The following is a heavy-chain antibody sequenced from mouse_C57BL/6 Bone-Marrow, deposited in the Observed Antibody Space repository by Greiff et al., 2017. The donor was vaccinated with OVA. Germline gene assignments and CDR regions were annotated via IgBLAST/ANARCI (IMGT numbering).Heavy chain of an antibody. D-gene: IGHD3-2*02. J-gene: IGHJ1*03. CDR1: GYTFTDYN. CDR2: INPNNGGT. Sequence: VQLQQSGPELVKPGASVKMSCKASGYTFTDYNMHWVKQSHGKSLEWIGYINPNNGGTSYNQKFKGKATLTVNKSSSTAYMELRSLTSEDSAGYYCARGETAQAPPYWYFDVWGTGTTVTVSS. CDR3: ARGETAQAPPYWYFDV. V-gene: IGHV1-22*01.